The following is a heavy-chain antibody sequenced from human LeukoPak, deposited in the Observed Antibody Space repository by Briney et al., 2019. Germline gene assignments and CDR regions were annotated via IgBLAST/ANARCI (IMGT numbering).Heavy chain of an antibody. Sequence: PGGSLRLSCAASGFTFSSYWMSWVRQAPGKGLEWVANIKQDGSEKYYVDSVKGRFTISRDNAKNSLYLQMNSLRAEDTAVYYCARESPYCSSTSCYAYYYYGMDVWGQGTMVTVSS. CDR2: IKQDGSEK. J-gene: IGHJ6*02. CDR1: GFTFSSYW. D-gene: IGHD2-2*01. V-gene: IGHV3-7*01. CDR3: ARESPYCSSTSCYAYYYYGMDV.